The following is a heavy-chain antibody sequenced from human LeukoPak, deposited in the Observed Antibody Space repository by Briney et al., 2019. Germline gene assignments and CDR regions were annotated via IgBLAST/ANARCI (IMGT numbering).Heavy chain of an antibody. Sequence: GGSLRLSCAASGFTFSTYGMHWVRQAPGKGLEWVAVLSYDGSNKYYADSVKGRFTISRDNSKNTLYLQMNSLRAEDTAVYYCARSAYYYDSRGYHNFYHYGMDVWGQGTTVTVSS. CDR1: GFTFSTYG. J-gene: IGHJ6*02. CDR2: LSYDGSNK. D-gene: IGHD3-22*01. V-gene: IGHV3-30*03. CDR3: ARSAYYYDSRGYHNFYHYGMDV.